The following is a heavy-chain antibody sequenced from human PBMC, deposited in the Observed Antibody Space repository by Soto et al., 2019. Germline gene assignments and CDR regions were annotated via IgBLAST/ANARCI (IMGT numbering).Heavy chain of an antibody. J-gene: IGHJ4*02. D-gene: IGHD3-3*01. CDR2: IYYSGST. V-gene: IGHV4-39*01. CDR1: GGSIISSSYY. Sequence: SEILSLTWTVAGGSIISSSYYWVWIRQPPGKGLEWIGSIYYSGSTYYNPSLKSRVTISVDTSKNQFSLKLSSVTAADTAVYYCARREADITIFGVVIPSAPHYFDYWGQGTLVPVSS. CDR3: ARREADITIFGVVIPSAPHYFDY.